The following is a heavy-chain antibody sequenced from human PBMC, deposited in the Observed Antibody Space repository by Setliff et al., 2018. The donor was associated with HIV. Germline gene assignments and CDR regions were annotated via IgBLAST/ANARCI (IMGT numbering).Heavy chain of an antibody. CDR2: IYPGDYET. J-gene: IGHJ4*02. CDR1: GYSFTSYW. CDR3: ARDPPYYDFWSGSHFDY. D-gene: IGHD3-3*01. Sequence: PGESLKISCKGSGYSFTSYWIGWVRQMPGKGLEWMGIIYPGDYETRYSPSFQGQVTLSLDTSVSTAYLQISSLKAEDTAVYYCARDPPYYDFWSGSHFDYWGQGTLVTVSP. V-gene: IGHV5-51*01.